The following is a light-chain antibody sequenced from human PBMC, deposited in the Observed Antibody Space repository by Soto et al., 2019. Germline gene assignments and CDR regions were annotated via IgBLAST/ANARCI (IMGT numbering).Light chain of an antibody. CDR2: AAS. V-gene: IGKV1-39*01. J-gene: IGKJ2*01. CDR3: QQSYSTPMYT. Sequence: DIPMTQSPSSLSASVGDRVTITCRASQSISSYLNWYQQKPGKAPKLLIYAASSLQSGVPSRFISSGSGADFTLTISSMQPDDYATDYCQQSYSTPMYTFGQGTKLEIK. CDR1: QSISSY.